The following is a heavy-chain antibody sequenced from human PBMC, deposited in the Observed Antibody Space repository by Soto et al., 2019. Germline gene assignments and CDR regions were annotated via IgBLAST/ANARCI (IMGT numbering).Heavy chain of an antibody. CDR3: AREILDTLSLSGMDV. CDR2: INAGNGNT. D-gene: IGHD2-15*01. V-gene: IGHV1-3*01. CDR1: GYTFTSYA. Sequence: ASVKVSCKASGYTFTSYAMHWVRQAPGQRLEWMGWINAGNGNTKYSQKFQGRVTITRDTSASTAYMELSSLRSEDTAVYYCAREILDTLSLSGMDVWGQGTTVTVSS. J-gene: IGHJ6*02.